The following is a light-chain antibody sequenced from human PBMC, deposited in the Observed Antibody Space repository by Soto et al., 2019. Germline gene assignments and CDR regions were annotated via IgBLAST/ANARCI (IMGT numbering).Light chain of an antibody. J-gene: IGLJ3*02. CDR1: GSNIGSRY. CDR3: TAWDDSLSGPV. V-gene: IGLV1-47*01. Sequence: QSVLTQPPSASGTPGQRVTISCSGSGSNIGSRYVYWYRQVPGTAPKLLIYQDSQRPSGDPDRFSGSKSGTSASLAISGLRSEDEADYYCTAWDDSLSGPVFGGGTKLTVL. CDR2: QDS.